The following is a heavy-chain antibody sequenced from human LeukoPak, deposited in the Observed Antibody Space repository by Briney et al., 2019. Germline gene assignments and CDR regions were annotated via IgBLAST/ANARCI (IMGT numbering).Heavy chain of an antibody. CDR3: ARAGRDYGGNPLLGGMDV. J-gene: IGHJ6*02. V-gene: IGHV3-53*04. Sequence: PGGSLRLSCAASGFTVSSNYMSWVRQAPGKGLEWGSVIYSGGSTYYAGSVKGRFTISRHNSKNTLYLQMNSLRAEDTAVYYCARAGRDYGGNPLLGGMDVWGQGTTVTVSS. CDR2: IYSGGST. D-gene: IGHD4-23*01. CDR1: GFTVSSNY.